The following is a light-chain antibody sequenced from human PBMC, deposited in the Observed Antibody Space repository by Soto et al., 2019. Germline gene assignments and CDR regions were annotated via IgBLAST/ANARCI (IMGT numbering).Light chain of an antibody. CDR1: NSNIGRNT. CDR2: SDN. CDR3: AAWDESPNVPV. V-gene: IGLV1-44*01. J-gene: IGLJ3*02. Sequence: QSVLTQPPSASGTPGQRVTISCSGSNSNIGRNTVNWYQQFPGAAPNLHIHSDNQRPSGVPDRFSGSRSGTSASLAISGLQFEDEADYYCAAWDESPNVPVFGGGTKLTVL.